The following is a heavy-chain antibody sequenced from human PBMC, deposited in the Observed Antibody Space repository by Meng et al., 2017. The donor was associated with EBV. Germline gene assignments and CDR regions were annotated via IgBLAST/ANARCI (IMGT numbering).Heavy chain of an antibody. V-gene: IGHV1-69*01. J-gene: IGHJ4*02. CDR2: FLPRFGEP. CDR1: VCPFRFYA. Sequence: QVQWESASAEVKKSGSSVMFSCTSAVCPFRFYAISWVRQAPGEGLVWLGGFLPRFGEPNYAQKFNGRVKITADESTSTHYMDLSSLRSEDTAIYYCARESGRGYTSDYWGQGTLVTVSS. D-gene: IGHD3-10*01. CDR3: ARESGRGYTSDY.